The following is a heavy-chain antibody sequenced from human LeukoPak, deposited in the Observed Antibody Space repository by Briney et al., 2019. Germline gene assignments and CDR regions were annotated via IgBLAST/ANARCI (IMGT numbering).Heavy chain of an antibody. Sequence: GRSLRLSCAASGFTFSSYALHSVRQAPGKGLEWVSVISYHGSNKYYADSVKGRFSISRDNSENTLYLQMNSLRAEDTALYYCARVNQQYYYGSGIYRFYYYGMDVWGQGTTVTVSS. D-gene: IGHD3-10*01. J-gene: IGHJ6*02. V-gene: IGHV3-30-3*01. CDR3: ARVNQQYYYGSGIYRFYYYGMDV. CDR1: GFTFSSYA. CDR2: ISYHGSNK.